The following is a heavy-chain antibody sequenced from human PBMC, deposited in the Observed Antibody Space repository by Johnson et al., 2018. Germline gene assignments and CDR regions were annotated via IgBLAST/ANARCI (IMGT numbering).Heavy chain of an antibody. J-gene: IGHJ1*01. CDR2: IHYSGST. Sequence: QVQLQESGPGLVKPSETLSLTCTVSGDSISSYYWNWIRQPPGKGLEWIGYIHYSGSTNYNPPLKSRGTISVDTSKNQFSLKLSSVTAADTAVYYCASTNNWYNFAFQRWGQGTLVTVSS. CDR1: GDSISSYY. D-gene: IGHD1-1*01. CDR3: ASTNNWYNFAFQR. V-gene: IGHV4-59*01.